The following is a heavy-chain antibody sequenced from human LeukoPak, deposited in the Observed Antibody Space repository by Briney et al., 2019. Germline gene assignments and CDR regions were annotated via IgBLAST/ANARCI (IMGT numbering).Heavy chain of an antibody. D-gene: IGHD2-8*02. Sequence: SETLSLTCTVSGGSISYGGYYWTWIRQHPGKGLEWIGYMHYSGDTHYNPSLKSRVTISVDTSNNHFSLKLSSVTAADTAMYYCARRAPDGGVPGIAFDIWGQGTMVTVSS. CDR3: ARRAPDGGVPGIAFDI. CDR2: MHYSGDT. J-gene: IGHJ3*02. CDR1: GGSISYGGYY. V-gene: IGHV4-31*03.